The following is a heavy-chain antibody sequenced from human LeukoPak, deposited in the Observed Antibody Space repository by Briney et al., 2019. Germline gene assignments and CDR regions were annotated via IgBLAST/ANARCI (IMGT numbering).Heavy chain of an antibody. CDR1: GFTFTDYW. V-gene: IGHV3-74*01. Sequence: PGGSLRLSCAASGFTFTDYWMHWVRQAPGKGLVWVSRINSDGTSTGYAGSVKGRFTISRDSAKNSLYLQMNSLRAEDTAVYYCASTISMVRGVIRYFDYWGQGTLVTVSS. CDR2: INSDGTST. D-gene: IGHD3-10*01. J-gene: IGHJ4*02. CDR3: ASTISMVRGVIRYFDY.